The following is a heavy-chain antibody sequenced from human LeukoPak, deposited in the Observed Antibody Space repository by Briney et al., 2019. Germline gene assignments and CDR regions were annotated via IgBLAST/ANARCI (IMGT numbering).Heavy chain of an antibody. J-gene: IGHJ3*02. Sequence: PGGSLTLSCAASGFTFSSYGMHWVRQAPGKGREGVAFIRYDGSNKYYTDSVKGRFTISRDNSKNTLYLQMNSLRAEDTAVYYCAKTYYYGSGSHHDAFDIWGQGTMVTVSS. CDR2: IRYDGSNK. D-gene: IGHD3-10*01. CDR3: AKTYYYGSGSHHDAFDI. CDR1: GFTFSSYG. V-gene: IGHV3-30*02.